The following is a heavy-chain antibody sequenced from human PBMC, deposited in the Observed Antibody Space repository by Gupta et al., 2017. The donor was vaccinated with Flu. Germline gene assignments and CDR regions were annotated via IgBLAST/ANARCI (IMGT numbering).Heavy chain of an antibody. Sequence: QLQLQESGPGLVKPSETLSLTCTVSGGSISSSSYYWGWIRQPPGKGLEWIGTIYYSGKTYNKPSLKKRVTISVDTSKNQFSLKLSSVTAAETAVYYCVRHDPYSGRYYLRRSFDYWCQGALVPVYS. J-gene: IGHJ4*02. CDR3: VRHDPYSGRYYLRRSFDY. CDR1: GGSISSSSYY. D-gene: IGHD1-26*01. CDR2: IYYSGKT. V-gene: IGHV4-39*01.